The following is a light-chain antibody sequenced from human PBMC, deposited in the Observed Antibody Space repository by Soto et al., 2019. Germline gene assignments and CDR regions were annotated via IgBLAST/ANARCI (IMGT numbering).Light chain of an antibody. CDR2: FGS. Sequence: DIVMTQSPLSLPVTPGEPASISCSSSQSLLQSNGYNYLDWYLQKPGQSPQLLIYFGSYRASGVADRFSGSGSGTDFTLKIRRVEAEDGGVYYFMQSQQSPPTCGQGPKVEI. CDR3: MQSQQSPPT. J-gene: IGKJ1*01. CDR1: QSLLQSNGYNY. V-gene: IGKV2-28*01.